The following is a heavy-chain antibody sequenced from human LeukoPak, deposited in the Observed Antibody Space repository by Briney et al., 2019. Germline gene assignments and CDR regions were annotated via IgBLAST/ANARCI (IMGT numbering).Heavy chain of an antibody. J-gene: IGHJ6*02. V-gene: IGHV1-69*04. CDR3: ARDYVVVPAAIGYYYYGMDV. Sequence: SVKVSCKASGGTFSSYAISWVRQAPGQGLEWIGRIIPILGIANYAQKFQGRVTITADISTSTAYMELSSLRSEDTAVYYCARDYVVVPAAIGYYYYGMDVWGQGTTVTVSS. CDR1: GGTFSSYA. CDR2: IIPILGIA. D-gene: IGHD2-2*02.